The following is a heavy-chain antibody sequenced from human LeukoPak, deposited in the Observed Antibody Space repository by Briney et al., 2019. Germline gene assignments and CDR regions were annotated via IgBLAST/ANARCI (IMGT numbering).Heavy chain of an antibody. D-gene: IGHD3-22*01. CDR3: ARLRVVVGFDY. CDR1: GYTFIGYH. V-gene: IGHV1-2*02. Sequence: ASLKDSCKTSGYTFIGYHMHWVRQAPGQGLEWMGWTNPISGGTNYAQKFQGRVTMTRDTSISTFYMELYSLTPDDTAVYYCARLRVVVGFDYWGQGTLVTVSS. CDR2: TNPISGGT. J-gene: IGHJ4*02.